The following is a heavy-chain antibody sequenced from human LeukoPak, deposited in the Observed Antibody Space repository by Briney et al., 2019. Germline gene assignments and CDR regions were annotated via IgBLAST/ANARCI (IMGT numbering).Heavy chain of an antibody. V-gene: IGHV3-7*01. CDR3: AREVVRYSSGWEDYFDY. CDR2: IKQDGSEK. CDR1: GFTFSSYW. Sequence: PGGSLRLSCAASGFTFSSYWMSWVRQAPGKGLKWVANIKQDGSEKYYVDSVKGRFTISRDNAKNSLYLQMNSLRAEDTAVYYCAREVVRYSSGWEDYFDYWGQGTLVTVSS. J-gene: IGHJ4*02. D-gene: IGHD6-19*01.